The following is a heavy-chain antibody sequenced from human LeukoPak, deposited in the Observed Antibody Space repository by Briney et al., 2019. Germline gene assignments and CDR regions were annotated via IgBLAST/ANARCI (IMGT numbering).Heavy chain of an antibody. CDR1: GETFSDHY. CDR2: IDDGGTT. Sequence: SGTLSLTCALSGETFSDHYWSWVRQPPGEGLEWVGAIDDGGTTNQNPSLKSRVTILVDTSKTQFSIKVRSVTAADTAVYFCARRLMTKSHYKYYMDVWGKGTTVSAS. CDR3: ARRLMTKSHYKYYMDV. J-gene: IGHJ6*03. V-gene: IGHV4-34*01. D-gene: IGHD2-21*02.